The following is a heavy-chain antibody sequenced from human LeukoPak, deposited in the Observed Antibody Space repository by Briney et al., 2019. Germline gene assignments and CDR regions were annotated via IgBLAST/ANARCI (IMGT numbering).Heavy chain of an antibody. D-gene: IGHD1-1*01. CDR3: ARDSDPMTNDLIDY. J-gene: IGHJ4*02. CDR1: GYTFTSYG. V-gene: IGHV1-18*01. Sequence: ASVKVPCKASGYTFTSYGISWVRQAPGQGLEWLGWISAYNGNTNSAQKLQGRVTMTTDTSTSTAYMELRSLRSGDTAVYYCARDSDPMTNDLIDYWGQGTLVTVSS. CDR2: ISAYNGNT.